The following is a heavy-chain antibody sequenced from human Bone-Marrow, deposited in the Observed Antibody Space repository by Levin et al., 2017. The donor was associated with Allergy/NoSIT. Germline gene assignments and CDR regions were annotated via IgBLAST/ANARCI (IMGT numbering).Heavy chain of an antibody. V-gene: IGHV3-49*03. CDR3: ARALRIVGVVFDS. CDR2: IRTKTYGETP. D-gene: IGHD3-22*01. Sequence: GESLKISCPTSGFTFGDFPMSWFRQAPGKALEWVSYIRTKTYGETPEYAASVRGRFTISRDDSESIASLQMNGMRTEDTAIYYCARALRIVGVVFDSWGRGTMVA. J-gene: IGHJ3*02. CDR1: GFTFGDFP.